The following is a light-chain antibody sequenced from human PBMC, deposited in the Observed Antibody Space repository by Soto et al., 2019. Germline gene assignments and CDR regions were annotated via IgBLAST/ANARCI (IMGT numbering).Light chain of an antibody. CDR2: DAS. Sequence: EIVLTQSPATLSLSPGERATLSCRASQSVSSSLTWYQQKPGQAPMLLIYDASNRATGIPARFSGSGSGTDFTLTISSLEPEDYAVYYCQQRSNWPPTFGGGNKVEIK. CDR1: QSVSSS. J-gene: IGKJ4*01. V-gene: IGKV3-11*01. CDR3: QQRSNWPPT.